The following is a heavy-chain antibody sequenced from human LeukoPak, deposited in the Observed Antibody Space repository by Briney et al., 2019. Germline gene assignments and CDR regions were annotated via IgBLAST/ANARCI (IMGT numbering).Heavy chain of an antibody. Sequence: GGSLRLSCVASGFTFTSYTMNWVRQAPGKGLEGGSYISSSGSAKYYADSVKGRFTISRDNSKNTLYLQMNSLRPEDTAVYYCAKDFSFDSSGYYEWFFFDYWGQGTLVTVSS. V-gene: IGHV3-48*01. CDR2: ISSSGSAK. J-gene: IGHJ4*02. D-gene: IGHD3-22*01. CDR1: GFTFTSYT. CDR3: AKDFSFDSSGYYEWFFFDY.